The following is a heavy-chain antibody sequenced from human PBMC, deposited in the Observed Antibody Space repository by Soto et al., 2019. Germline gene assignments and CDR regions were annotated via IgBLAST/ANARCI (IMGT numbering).Heavy chain of an antibody. CDR2: VYYTGST. CDR3: ARDRSSGWYRYFDN. V-gene: IGHV4-59*01. J-gene: IGHJ4*02. D-gene: IGHD6-19*01. CDR1: GGSISPYY. Sequence: SETLSLTCSVSGGSISPYYWSWIRQPPGKGLEWIGYVYYTGSTNYNPSLKSRVTISVDTSKNQFSLKMSSVTAADTAVYYWARDRSSGWYRYFDNWGQGTLVTVSS.